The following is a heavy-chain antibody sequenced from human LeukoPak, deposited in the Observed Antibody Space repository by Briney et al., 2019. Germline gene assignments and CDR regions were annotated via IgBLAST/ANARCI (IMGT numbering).Heavy chain of an antibody. J-gene: IGHJ5*02. CDR2: IYYSGST. V-gene: IGHV4-39*07. CDR1: GGSISSSSYY. CDR3: ARNVDTAGNNWFDP. D-gene: IGHD5-18*01. Sequence: KSSETLSLTCTVSGGSISSSSYYWGWIRQPPGKGLEWIGSIYYSGSTYYNPSLKSRVTISVDTSKNQFSLKLSSVTAADTAVHYCARNVDTAGNNWFDPWGQGTLVTVSS.